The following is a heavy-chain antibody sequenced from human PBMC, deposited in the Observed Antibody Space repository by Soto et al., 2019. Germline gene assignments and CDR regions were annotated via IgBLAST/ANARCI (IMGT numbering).Heavy chain of an antibody. D-gene: IGHD5-12*01. J-gene: IGHJ4*02. CDR2: IVPTVDTS. Sequence: VQLVQSGAEVRQPASSVKVSCKTSGATFRSYAITWVRQAPGQGLEWMGGIVPTVDTSTYAQKFQGRVTITADKFTNTVYMELSSLRSDDTAVYYCVRVVAIPGYPDNWGQGTLVTVSS. CDR1: GATFRSYA. CDR3: VRVVAIPGYPDN. V-gene: IGHV1-69*14.